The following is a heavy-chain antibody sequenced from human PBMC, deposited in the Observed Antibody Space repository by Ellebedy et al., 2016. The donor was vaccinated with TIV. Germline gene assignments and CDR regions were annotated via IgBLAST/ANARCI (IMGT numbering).Heavy chain of an antibody. CDR1: GFSFSNYW. CDR2: INQDGSEE. J-gene: IGHJ3*02. Sequence: GESLKISCAASGFSFSNYWMTWVRQAPGKGLEWVANINQDGSEEQYVDSVKGRFTISRDNAKNSLYLQMNSLRAEDTAVYYCARQTVATSVNDAFDIWGLGTVVTVSS. V-gene: IGHV3-7*01. CDR3: ARQTVATSVNDAFDI. D-gene: IGHD1-26*01.